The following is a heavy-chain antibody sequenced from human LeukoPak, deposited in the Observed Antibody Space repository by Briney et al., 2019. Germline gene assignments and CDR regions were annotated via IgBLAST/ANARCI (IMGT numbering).Heavy chain of an antibody. J-gene: IGHJ4*02. CDR2: ILPIFRMT. V-gene: IGHV1-69*13. CDR1: GGTFRNYP. D-gene: IGHD6-19*01. CDR3: AICSSAWSGDRPDS. Sequence: ASVKVSCKASGGTFRNYPISWVRQAPGQGLEWMGGILPIFRMTNYAEKFQGRVTITADESTATAYLELNSLRSEDTAVYYCAICSSAWSGDRPDSWGQGSLVTVSS.